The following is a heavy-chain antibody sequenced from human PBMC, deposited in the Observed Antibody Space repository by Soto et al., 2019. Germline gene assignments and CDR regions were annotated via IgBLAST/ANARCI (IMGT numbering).Heavy chain of an antibody. J-gene: IGHJ5*02. V-gene: IGHV1-69*13. D-gene: IGHD6-6*01. CDR1: GGTFSSYA. CDR2: IIPIFGTA. CDR3: ATDSSRSSYNWFDP. Sequence: SVKVSCKASGGTFSSYAISWVRQAPGQGLEWMGGIIPIFGTAHYAQTFQGRVTITADESTSTAYMELSSLRSEDTAVYYCATDSSRSSYNWFDPWGQGTLVTVS.